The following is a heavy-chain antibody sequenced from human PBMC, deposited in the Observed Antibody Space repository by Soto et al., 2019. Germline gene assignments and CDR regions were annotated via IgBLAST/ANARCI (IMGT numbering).Heavy chain of an antibody. D-gene: IGHD7-27*01. V-gene: IGHV3-30*18. Sequence: QVQLVESGGGVVQPGRSLRLSCAASGYIFSNYGIHWVRQAPGQGLEGVAVTSYDGSRKYYADSVKGRFTISKDNSKNTVYLQMNSLKIEDTAVYYCEKWGLSGHGMDVWGQGTTVTVSS. CDR3: EKWGLSGHGMDV. CDR2: TSYDGSRK. CDR1: GYIFSNYG. J-gene: IGHJ6*02.